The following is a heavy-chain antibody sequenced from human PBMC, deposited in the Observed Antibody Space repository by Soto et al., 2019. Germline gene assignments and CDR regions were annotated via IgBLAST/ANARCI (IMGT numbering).Heavy chain of an antibody. CDR2: VYYTGST. CDR3: ARRYCTGDKCPGIGFDF. J-gene: IGHJ4*02. CDR1: GGSISGSY. D-gene: IGHD2-8*02. Sequence: PSETLSLTCSVSGGSISGSYWSWIRQSPGKGLEWLGYVYYTGSTNYSPSLRSRVSISVDTSKNEFSLRLSSVTAADTAVYYCARRYCTGDKCPGIGFDFWGQGTLVTVSS. V-gene: IGHV4-59*01.